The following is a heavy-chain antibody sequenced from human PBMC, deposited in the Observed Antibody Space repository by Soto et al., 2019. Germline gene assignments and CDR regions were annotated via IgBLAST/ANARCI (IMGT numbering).Heavy chain of an antibody. CDR1: GFTFSSYA. CDR3: ARERLDDYGDYYFDY. Sequence: QVQLVESGGGVVQPGRSLRLSCAASGFTFSSYAMHWVRQAPGKGLEWVAVISYDGSNKYYADSVKGRFTISRDNSKNTLYLQRNSLRAEDTAVYYCARERLDDYGDYYFDYWGQGTLVTVSS. J-gene: IGHJ4*02. V-gene: IGHV3-30-3*01. CDR2: ISYDGSNK. D-gene: IGHD4-17*01.